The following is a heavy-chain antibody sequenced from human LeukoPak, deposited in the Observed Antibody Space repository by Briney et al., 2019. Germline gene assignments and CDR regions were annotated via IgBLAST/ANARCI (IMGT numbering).Heavy chain of an antibody. CDR1: GGSISTSSYY. CDR2: IHYSGST. V-gene: IGHV4-39*07. D-gene: IGHD2-21*01. J-gene: IGHJ6*02. Sequence: SETLSLTCAVSGGSISTSSYYWGWIRQPPGKGLEWIGSIHYSGSTYYNPSLKSRVTMSVDTSKNQFSLRLSSVTAADTAVYYCARITFVVEGYGMDVWGQGTTVTVSS. CDR3: ARITFVVEGYGMDV.